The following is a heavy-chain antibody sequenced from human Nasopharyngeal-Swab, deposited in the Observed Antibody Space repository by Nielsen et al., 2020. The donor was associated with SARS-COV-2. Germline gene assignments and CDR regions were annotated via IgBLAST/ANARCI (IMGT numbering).Heavy chain of an antibody. CDR1: GFTFSSYA. CDR3: ARGEIQLWLRSAFDI. D-gene: IGHD5-18*01. CDR2: ISSNGGST. J-gene: IGHJ3*02. Sequence: GESLKISCAASGFTFSSYAMHWVRQAPGKGLEYVSAISSNGGSTYYANSVKGRFTISRDNPKNTLYLQMGSLRAEDMAVYYCARGEIQLWLRSAFDIWGQGTMVTVSS. V-gene: IGHV3-64*01.